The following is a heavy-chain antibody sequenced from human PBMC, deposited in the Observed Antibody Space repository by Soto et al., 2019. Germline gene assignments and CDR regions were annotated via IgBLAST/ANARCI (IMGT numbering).Heavy chain of an antibody. CDR2: ISDYNGNT. Sequence: QAHLVQSGPEVKKPGASVKVSCKTSGYSFSRFVIVWVRQAPGQGLEWMGWISDYNGNTNYAENLQGRVTMTTDSSTSTAYMELRSLRSDDSAVYYCAREWPGAGREALDIWGQGTRVTVSS. D-gene: IGHD6-19*01. J-gene: IGHJ3*02. V-gene: IGHV1-18*01. CDR1: GYSFSRFV. CDR3: AREWPGAGREALDI.